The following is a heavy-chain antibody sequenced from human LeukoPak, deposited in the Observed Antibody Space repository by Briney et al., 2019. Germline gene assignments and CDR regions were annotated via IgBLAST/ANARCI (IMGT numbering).Heavy chain of an antibody. CDR1: GGSFSGYY. V-gene: IGHV4-34*01. J-gene: IGHJ6*03. CDR3: ARRGYYYYYYYMDV. D-gene: IGHD5-18*01. Sequence: SETLSLTCAVSGGSFSGYYWSWIRQPPGKGLEWIGEINHSGSTNYNPSLKSRVTISVDTSKNQFSLKLSSVTAADTAVYYCARRGYYYYYYYMDVWGKGTTVTISS. CDR2: INHSGST.